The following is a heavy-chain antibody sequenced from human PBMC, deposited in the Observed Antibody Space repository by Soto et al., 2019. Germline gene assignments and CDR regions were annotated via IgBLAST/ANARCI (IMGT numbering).Heavy chain of an antibody. CDR2: ISNSVGST. CDR1: GFTFGSYA. Sequence: GGSLRLSCVASGFTFGSYAMSWVRQAPGKGLEWVSGISNSVGSTYYADSVKGRFTISRDNSKNSLYLQMNSLRAEDTALYYCAIDRRSYHKLGYCYGYWGQGALVTVSS. V-gene: IGHV3-23*01. J-gene: IGHJ4*02. CDR3: AIDRRSYHKLGYCYGY. D-gene: IGHD3-16*02.